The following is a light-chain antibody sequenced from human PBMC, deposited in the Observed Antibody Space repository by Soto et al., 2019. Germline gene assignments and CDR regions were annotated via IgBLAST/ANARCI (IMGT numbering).Light chain of an antibody. CDR3: QSYDSSLSGYV. CDR2: GNT. J-gene: IGLJ1*01. V-gene: IGLV1-40*01. CDR1: SSNIGANYD. Sequence: QSVLTQPPSVSGAPGQRVTISCTGSSSNIGANYDVHWYQHLPGTAHKLLIYGNTNRPSGVPDRFSGSKSGTSASLAITGLQAEDEADYYCQSYDSSLSGYVVGTGTKVTVL.